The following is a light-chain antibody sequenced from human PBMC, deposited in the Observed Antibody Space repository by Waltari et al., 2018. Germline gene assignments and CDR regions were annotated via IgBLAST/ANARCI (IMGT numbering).Light chain of an antibody. CDR2: GAS. CDR3: QQHSTWPLT. CDR1: QSVGFS. V-gene: IGKV3-11*01. Sequence: EIVLTQSPATLSLSPGERAHLSCRASQSVGFSLAWYQPKPGQAPRLLTYGASKGATGMPARFSGSGSGTDFTLTISSLEPGDFAVYYCQQHSTWPLTFGGGTKVEIK. J-gene: IGKJ4*01.